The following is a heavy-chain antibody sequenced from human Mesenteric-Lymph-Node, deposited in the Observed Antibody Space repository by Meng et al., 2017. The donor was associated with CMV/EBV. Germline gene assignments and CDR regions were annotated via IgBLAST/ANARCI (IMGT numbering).Heavy chain of an antibody. CDR1: GYTFTGYY. CDR3: ARARIAAAGNADY. V-gene: IGHV1-2*02. J-gene: IGHJ4*02. Sequence: ASVKVSCKASGYTFTGYYIHWVRQAPGQGLEWMGWINPNSGGTNYAQKFQGRVTMTRDTSISTAYMELSRLRSDDTAVYYCARARIAAAGNADYWGQGTLVTVSS. D-gene: IGHD6-13*01. CDR2: INPNSGGT.